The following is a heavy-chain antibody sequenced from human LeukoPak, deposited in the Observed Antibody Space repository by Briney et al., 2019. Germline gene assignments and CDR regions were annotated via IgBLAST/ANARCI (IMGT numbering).Heavy chain of an antibody. D-gene: IGHD2/OR15-2a*01. CDR2: ISSSGSTI. CDR1: GFTFSDYY. CDR3: ARDELLSNWVIDY. J-gene: IGHJ4*02. V-gene: IGHV3-11*04. Sequence: PGGSLRLSCAASGFTFSDYYMSWIRQAPWEGLEWVSYISSSGSTIYYADSVKGRFTISRDNAKNSLYLQMNSLRAEDTAVYYCARDELLSNWVIDYWGQGTLVTVSS.